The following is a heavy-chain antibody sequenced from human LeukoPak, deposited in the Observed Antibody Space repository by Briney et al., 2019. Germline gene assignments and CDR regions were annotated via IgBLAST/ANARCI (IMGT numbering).Heavy chain of an antibody. CDR3: ARRIKKQWLNHGAFDI. J-gene: IGHJ3*02. CDR1: GYSFTSYW. Sequence: GESLKISCKGSGYSFTSYWIGWVRQMPGKGLEWMGIIYPGDSDTRYSPSFQGQVTISADKSISTAYLQWSSLKASDTAMYYCARRIKKQWLNHGAFDIWGQGTMVTVSS. D-gene: IGHD6-19*01. CDR2: IYPGDSDT. V-gene: IGHV5-51*01.